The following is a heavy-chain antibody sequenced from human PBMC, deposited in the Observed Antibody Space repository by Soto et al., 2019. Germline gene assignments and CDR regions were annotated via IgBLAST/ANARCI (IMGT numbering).Heavy chain of an antibody. J-gene: IGHJ4*02. CDR3: ARVGWELPDPYYFDY. V-gene: IGHV4-39*01. D-gene: IGHD1-26*01. CDR1: GESISGTIYY. Sequence: SSETLSLTCIVSGESISGTIYYWGWIRQPPGKGLEWIGSIYYSGSTYYNPSLKSRVTISVDTSKNQFSLKLSSVTAADTAVYYCARVGWELPDPYYFDYWGQGTLVTVSS. CDR2: IYYSGST.